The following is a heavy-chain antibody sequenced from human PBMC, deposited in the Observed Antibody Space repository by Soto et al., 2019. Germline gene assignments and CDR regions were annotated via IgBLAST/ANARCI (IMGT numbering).Heavy chain of an antibody. J-gene: IGHJ4*02. CDR1: GFTFSSYA. CDR2: ISGSGGST. Sequence: GGSLRLSCAASGFTFSSYAMSWVRQAPGKGLEWVSAISGSGGSTYYADSVKGRFTISRDNSKNTLYLQMNSLRADDTAVYYCAKVTNPHAAWDAADYFDYWGQGTLVTVSS. CDR3: AKVTNPHAAWDAADYFDY. V-gene: IGHV3-23*01. D-gene: IGHD6-13*01.